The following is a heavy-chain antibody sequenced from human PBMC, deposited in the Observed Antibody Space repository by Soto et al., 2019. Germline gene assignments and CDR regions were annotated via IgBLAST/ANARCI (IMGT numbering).Heavy chain of an antibody. V-gene: IGHV4-59*01. D-gene: IGHD5-12*01. Sequence: SETLSLTCTVSGGSISSYYWSWIRQPPGKGLEWIGYIYYSGSTNYNPSLKSRVTISVDTSKNQFSLKLSSVTAADTAVYYCAASGYDFSDAFDIWGQGTMVTVSS. CDR2: IYYSGST. J-gene: IGHJ3*02. CDR1: GGSISSYY. CDR3: AASGYDFSDAFDI.